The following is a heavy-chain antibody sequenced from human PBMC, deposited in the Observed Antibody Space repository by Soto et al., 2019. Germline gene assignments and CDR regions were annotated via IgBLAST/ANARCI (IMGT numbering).Heavy chain of an antibody. Sequence: EVRLLESGGGLVEPGGSLRLSCVASGFTLSSYVTSWVRQAPGKGLEWVSGISAGSGSTHYADSVKGRFTISRDDSQNTLYLQMNLLRVEVPCLYYCAKGGADYCGQGNVVAVSS. J-gene: IGHJ4*02. D-gene: IGHD1-26*01. V-gene: IGHV3-23*01. CDR2: ISAGSGST. CDR1: GFTLSSYV. CDR3: AKGGADY.